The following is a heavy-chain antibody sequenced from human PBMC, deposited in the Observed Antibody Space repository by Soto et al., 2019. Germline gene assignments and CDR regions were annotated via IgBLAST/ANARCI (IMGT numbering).Heavy chain of an antibody. V-gene: IGHV1-58*01. Sequence: QMQLVQSGPEVKKPGTSVKVSCKASGFTFTSSAVQWVRQARGQRLEWIGWIVVGSGNTNYAQKFQERVTITRDMSTSSTPMKLSSLGPVDPGVYYWVAAVRGAVRVQVTLVPLTS. CDR2: IVVGSGNT. D-gene: IGHD3-16*01. CDR1: GFTFTSSA. CDR3: VAAVRGAV. J-gene: IGHJ4*02.